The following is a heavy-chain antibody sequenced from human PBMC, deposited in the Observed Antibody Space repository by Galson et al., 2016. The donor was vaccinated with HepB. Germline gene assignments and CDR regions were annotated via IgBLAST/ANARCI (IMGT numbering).Heavy chain of an antibody. D-gene: IGHD6-13*01. CDR2: MNPNSGSS. Sequence: SVKVSCKASGYTFTSYDINWVRQATGQGLEWVGWMNPNSGSSDYPQKFQGRVTMTRNTSISTAYMELSSLRSKDTAVYYCARVDPSNWRVIDYWGQGTLVTVSS. J-gene: IGHJ4*02. CDR3: ARVDPSNWRVIDY. CDR1: GYTFTSYD. V-gene: IGHV1-8*01.